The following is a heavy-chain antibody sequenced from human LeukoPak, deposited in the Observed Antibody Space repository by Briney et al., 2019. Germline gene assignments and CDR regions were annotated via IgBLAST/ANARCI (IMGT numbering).Heavy chain of an antibody. V-gene: IGHV3-23*01. J-gene: IGHJ4*02. D-gene: IGHD3-22*01. CDR2: ISGSGGST. CDR3: AKSITMIVVVILDY. Sequence: GGSLRLSCAASGFTFSSYAMSWVRQAPGKGPEWVSAISGSGGSTYYADSVKGRFTISRDNSKNTLYLQMNSLRAEDTAVYYCAKSITMIVVVILDYWGQGTLVTVPS. CDR1: GFTFSSYA.